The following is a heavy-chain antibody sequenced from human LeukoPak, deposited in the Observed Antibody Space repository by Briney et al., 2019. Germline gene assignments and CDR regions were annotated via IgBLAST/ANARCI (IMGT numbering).Heavy chain of an antibody. CDR1: GLTFSSYA. CDR2: ISGSGGST. Sequence: GGSLRLSCAASGLTFSSYAMSWVRQAPGKGLEWVSDISGSGGSTYYADSVKGRFTISRDNSKNTLYLQMNSLRAEDTAVYYCAKYGSAMLPSHFDCWGQGTLVTVSS. J-gene: IGHJ4*02. V-gene: IGHV3-23*01. CDR3: AKYGSAMLPSHFDC. D-gene: IGHD5-18*01.